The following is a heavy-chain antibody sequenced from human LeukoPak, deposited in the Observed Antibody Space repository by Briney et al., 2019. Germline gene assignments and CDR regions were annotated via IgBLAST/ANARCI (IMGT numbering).Heavy chain of an antibody. Sequence: GGSLRLSCEVSGFSLSENAMSWVRQAPGKGLEWVSSLGARGDSLEYVDSVKGRFTISRDNSKNTLYLQLNRLRAEDTAVYYCAKIVGPTSYWGQGTLVTVSS. D-gene: IGHD1-26*01. CDR1: GFSLSENA. J-gene: IGHJ4*02. V-gene: IGHV3-23*01. CDR2: LGARGDSL. CDR3: AKIVGPTSY.